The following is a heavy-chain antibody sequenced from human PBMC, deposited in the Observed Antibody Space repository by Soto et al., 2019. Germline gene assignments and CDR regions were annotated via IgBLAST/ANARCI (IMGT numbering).Heavy chain of an antibody. CDR3: ARDPYLRNYYDSSGYYQTGAFDI. J-gene: IGHJ3*02. Sequence: PSETLSLTCTVSGGSISSGGYYWSWLRQHPGKGLEWIGYIYYSGSTYYNPSLKSRVTISVDTSKNQFSLKLSSVTAADTAVYYCARDPYLRNYYDSSGYYQTGAFDIWGQGTMVTVSS. D-gene: IGHD3-22*01. CDR2: IYYSGST. CDR1: GGSISSGGYY. V-gene: IGHV4-31*03.